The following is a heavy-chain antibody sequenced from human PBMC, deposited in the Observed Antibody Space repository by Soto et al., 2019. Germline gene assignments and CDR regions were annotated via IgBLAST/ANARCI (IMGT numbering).Heavy chain of an antibody. J-gene: IGHJ4*02. Sequence: QVHPVQSGAEVKEPGASVKLPCQTSADTLRNHYMHWVRQAPGQGLEWLGFISHFGGSTAYAQKFRGRVAMTRDTSTSTIYMQLSSLTTEDTAIYYCIIDSGAFDYWGQGTLVTVSS. CDR1: ADTLRNHY. CDR3: IIDSGAFDY. V-gene: IGHV1-46*03. D-gene: IGHD1-26*01. CDR2: ISHFGGST.